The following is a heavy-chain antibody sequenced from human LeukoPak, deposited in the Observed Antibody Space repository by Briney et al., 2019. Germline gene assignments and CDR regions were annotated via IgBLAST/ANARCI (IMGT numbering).Heavy chain of an antibody. CDR1: GYTFTSYG. V-gene: IGHV1-18*01. D-gene: IGHD3-22*01. J-gene: IGHJ4*02. Sequence: ASVKVSCTASGYTFTSYGISWVRQAPGQGLEWMGWISAYNGNTNYAQKLQGRVTMTTDTSTSTAYMELRSLRSDDTAVYYCAGLSPGSGYYYVFDYWGQGTLVTVSS. CDR3: AGLSPGSGYYYVFDY. CDR2: ISAYNGNT.